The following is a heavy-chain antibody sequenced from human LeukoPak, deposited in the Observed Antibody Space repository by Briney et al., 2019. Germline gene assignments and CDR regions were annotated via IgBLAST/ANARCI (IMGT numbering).Heavy chain of an antibody. CDR2: ISYDGSNK. D-gene: IGHD6-19*01. Sequence: PGRSLRLSCAASGFTFSSYAMHWVRQAPGKGLEWVAVISYDGSNKYYADSVKGRFTISRDNSKNTLYLQMNSLRAEDTAVYYCARGLVMAVAGTRDAFDMWGQGTMVTVSS. J-gene: IGHJ3*02. V-gene: IGHV3-30*14. CDR1: GFTFSSYA. CDR3: ARGLVMAVAGTRDAFDM.